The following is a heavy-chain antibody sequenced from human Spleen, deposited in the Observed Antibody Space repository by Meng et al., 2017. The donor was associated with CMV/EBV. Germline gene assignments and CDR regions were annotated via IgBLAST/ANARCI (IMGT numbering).Heavy chain of an antibody. V-gene: IGHV3-20*04. CDR3: ARVWRGRGYSSSWYSGYFDY. J-gene: IGHJ4*02. CDR2: INWNDGST. Sequence: GESLKISCATSGFTFDDHGMVWARQAPGKGLEWVAGINWNDGSTAYGDSVQGRFTISRDNAKNSLYLQMNSLRAEDTAVYYCARVWRGRGYSSSWYSGYFDYWGQGTLVTVSS. CDR1: GFTFDDHG. D-gene: IGHD6-13*01.